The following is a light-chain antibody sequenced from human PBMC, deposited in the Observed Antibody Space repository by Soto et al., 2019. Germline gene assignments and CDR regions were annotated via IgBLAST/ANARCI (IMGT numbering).Light chain of an antibody. CDR2: AAS. J-gene: IGKJ1*01. CDR1: QSISGY. Sequence: DIQMTQSPSSLSASVGDRVTITCRASQSISGYLNWYQQKPGKAPKLLIYAASSLQSGVPSRFSGSGSGTDVTLTISSLQPEDFATYYCQQSYSTPAFGQGTKVEIK. CDR3: QQSYSTPA. V-gene: IGKV1-39*01.